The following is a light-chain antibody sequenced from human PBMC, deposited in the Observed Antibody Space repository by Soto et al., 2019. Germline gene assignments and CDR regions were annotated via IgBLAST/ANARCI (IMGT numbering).Light chain of an antibody. J-gene: IGLJ1*01. CDR3: SSYGGSNNYI. CDR2: EVN. Sequence: QSALTQPPSASGSPGQSVTISCTGTSSDVGHYNSVSWYQHHPGKAPRLMIYEVNKRPSGVPDRFSGSKSANTASLTVSGLQAEDEADYYCSSYGGSNNYIFGTGTKLTVL. CDR1: SSDVGHYNS. V-gene: IGLV2-8*01.